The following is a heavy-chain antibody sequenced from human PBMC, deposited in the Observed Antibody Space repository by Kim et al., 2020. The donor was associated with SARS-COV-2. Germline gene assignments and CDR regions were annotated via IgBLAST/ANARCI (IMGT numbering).Heavy chain of an antibody. D-gene: IGHD6-13*01. Sequence: GGSLRLSCAASGFTFSSYWMHWVRQAPGKGLVWVSRINSDGSSTSYADSVKGRFTISRDNAKNTLYLQMNSLRAEDTAVYYCARVDGRQQLVYYYYYGMDVWGQGTTVTVSS. V-gene: IGHV3-74*01. CDR3: ARVDGRQQLVYYYYYGMDV. CDR1: GFTFSSYW. CDR2: INSDGSST. J-gene: IGHJ6*02.